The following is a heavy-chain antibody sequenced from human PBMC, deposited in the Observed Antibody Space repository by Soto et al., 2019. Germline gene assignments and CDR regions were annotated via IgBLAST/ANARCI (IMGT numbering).Heavy chain of an antibody. J-gene: IGHJ3*02. CDR3: ARALGGYYDYAFDI. V-gene: IGHV3-21*01. D-gene: IGHD3-22*01. CDR1: GFTFSSYS. CDR2: ISSSSSYI. Sequence: GGSLRLSCAASGFTFSSYSMNWVRQAPGKGLEWVSSISSSSSYIYYADSVKGRFTISRDNAKNSLYLQMNSLRAEDTAVYYCARALGGYYDYAFDIWGQGTMVTVSS.